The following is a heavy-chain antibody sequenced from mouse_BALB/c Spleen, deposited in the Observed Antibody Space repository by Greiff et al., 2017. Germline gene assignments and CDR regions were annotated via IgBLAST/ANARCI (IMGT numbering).Heavy chain of an antibody. CDR2: INPYNGGT. Sequence: EVQLQQSGPELVKPGASMKISCKASGYSFTGYTMNWVKQSHGKNLEWIGLINPYNGGTSYNQKFKGKATLTVDKSSSTAYMQLSSLTSEDSAVYFCARRRYDDYAMDYWGQGTSVTVSS. CDR3: ARRRYDDYAMDY. V-gene: IGHV1-18*01. D-gene: IGHD2-14*01. J-gene: IGHJ4*01. CDR1: GYSFTGYT.